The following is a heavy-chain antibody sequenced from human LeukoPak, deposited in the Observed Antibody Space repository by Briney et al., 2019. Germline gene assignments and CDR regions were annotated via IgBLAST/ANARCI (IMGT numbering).Heavy chain of an antibody. D-gene: IGHD3-10*01. CDR3: ARHPYYYGSGRPFDY. CDR1: GYSISSGYY. V-gene: IGHV4-38-2*02. CDR2: IYHSGST. J-gene: IGHJ4*02. Sequence: SETLSLTCTVSGYSISSGYYWGWIRQPPGKGLEWIGSIYHSGSTYYNPSLKSRVTISVDTSKNQFSLKLSSVTAADTAVYYCARHPYYYGSGRPFDYWGQGTLVTVSS.